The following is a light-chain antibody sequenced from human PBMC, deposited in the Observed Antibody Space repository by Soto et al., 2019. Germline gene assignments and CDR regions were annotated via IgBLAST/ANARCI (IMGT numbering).Light chain of an antibody. CDR1: SSNIGNSF. CDR3: GAWDGGLSAFV. J-gene: IGLJ1*01. CDR2: DNN. V-gene: IGLV1-51*01. Sequence: QSVLTQPPSVSAAPGRTVTISCSGSSSNIGNSFVSWYQQLPGTAPRLLIYDNNERPSGIPDRFSGCKSGTSATLGITGLQTGDEADYYCGAWDGGLSAFVFGTGTKVTVL.